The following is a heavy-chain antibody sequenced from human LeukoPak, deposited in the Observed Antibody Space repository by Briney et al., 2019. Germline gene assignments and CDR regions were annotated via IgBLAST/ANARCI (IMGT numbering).Heavy chain of an antibody. CDR3: ATGGSSGGWFAY. V-gene: IGHV3-7*01. D-gene: IGHD6-6*01. Sequence: PGGSLRLSCAASGFTFSDYWMSWVRQTPEKGLQWVANIKPDGSEGYFINSVKGRFTISRDNAKNSLYLQMDSLRVEDTAVYFCATGGSSGGWFAYWGQGTLVTVSS. CDR1: GFTFSDYW. CDR2: IKPDGSEG. J-gene: IGHJ4*02.